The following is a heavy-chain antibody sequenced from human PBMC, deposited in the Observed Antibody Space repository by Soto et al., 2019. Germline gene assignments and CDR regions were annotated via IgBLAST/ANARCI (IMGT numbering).Heavy chain of an antibody. CDR3: ASGTNGAFFVY. CDR1: GFTFSDYY. Sequence: QVQLVESGGGLVKLGGSLRLSCAASGFTFSDYYMSWIRQAPGKGLEWVSYISSSSSTIFYADSVKGRFTISRDNVKNSLYLQMNSLRAADTAVYYCASGTNGAFFVYWGQGILVTVSS. CDR2: ISSSSSTI. D-gene: IGHD2-8*01. V-gene: IGHV3-11*01. J-gene: IGHJ4*02.